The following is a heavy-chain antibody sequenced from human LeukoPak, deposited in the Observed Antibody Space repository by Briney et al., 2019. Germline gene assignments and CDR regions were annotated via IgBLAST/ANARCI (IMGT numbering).Heavy chain of an antibody. J-gene: IGHJ5*02. Sequence: SETLSLTCTVSGASISSYYWSWIRQPPGKGLEWIGYIYYTGSADYNPSLKNRLTISIDTPKSQFSLRLSSVTAADTAVYYCARDHNLLLWFGEFDTWGQGTLVTVSS. CDR2: IYYTGSA. CDR1: GASISSYY. V-gene: IGHV4-59*01. CDR3: ARDHNLLLWFGEFDT. D-gene: IGHD3-10*01.